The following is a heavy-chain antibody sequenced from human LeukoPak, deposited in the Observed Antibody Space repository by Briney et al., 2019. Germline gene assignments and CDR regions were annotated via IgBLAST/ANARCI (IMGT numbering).Heavy chain of an antibody. D-gene: IGHD6-6*01. J-gene: IGHJ6*03. Sequence: SETLSLTSTVSGGSISSNDWSWVRQPAGKGLGCIGHIYISGSTNYNPSLKSRVTMSVDTSKNQFSLKLSSVTAADTAVYYCARDALVAFYYYYTPVWGKGTTVPASS. V-gene: IGHV4-4*07. CDR2: IYISGST. CDR1: GGSISSND. CDR3: ARDALVAFYYYYTPV.